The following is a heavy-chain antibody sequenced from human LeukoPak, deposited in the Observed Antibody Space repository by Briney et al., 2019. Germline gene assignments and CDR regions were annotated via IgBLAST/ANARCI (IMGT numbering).Heavy chain of an antibody. CDR2: VCYSGTT. D-gene: IGHD3-3*01. V-gene: IGHV4-39*07. CDR3: ARGYYHFPNGYSSFYFDY. CDR1: GDSISSPYYY. J-gene: IGHJ4*02. Sequence: PSETLSLTCTVSGDSISSPYYYWGWIRQPPGEGLEWVGSVCYSGTTYYSPSLSSRVTISGDPSKTQFSLKLSSVTAADTAMYYCARGYYHFPNGYSSFYFDYWGPGILVTVSS.